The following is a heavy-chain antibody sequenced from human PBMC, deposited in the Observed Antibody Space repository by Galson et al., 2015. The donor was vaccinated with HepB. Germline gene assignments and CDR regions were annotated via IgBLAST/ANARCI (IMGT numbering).Heavy chain of an antibody. J-gene: IGHJ6*03. Sequence: SVKVSCKVSGYTLTELSMHWVRQAPGKGLEWMGGFDPEDGETIYAQKFQGRVTMTEDTSTDTAYMELSSLRSEDTAVYYCATGPPLGATDYYYYYMDVWGKGTTVTVSS. CDR3: ATGPPLGATDYYYYYMDV. CDR2: FDPEDGET. CDR1: GYTLTELS. V-gene: IGHV1-24*01. D-gene: IGHD1-26*01.